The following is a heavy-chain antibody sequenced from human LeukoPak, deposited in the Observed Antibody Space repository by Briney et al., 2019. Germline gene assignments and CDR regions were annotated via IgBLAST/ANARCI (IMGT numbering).Heavy chain of an antibody. V-gene: IGHV3-30*02. J-gene: IGHJ4*02. Sequence: GGSLRLSCAASGFTFSSYGMHWVRQAPGKGLEWVAFIRHYGSKKYYADSVKGRFHIYRDNSKKTLSLQMNSLRPEDAAVYYCAKEPHPLYCSGGGCDGVDYWGQGTLVTVFS. CDR3: AKEPHPLYCSGGGCDGVDY. CDR1: GFTFSSYG. D-gene: IGHD2-15*01. CDR2: IRHYGSKK.